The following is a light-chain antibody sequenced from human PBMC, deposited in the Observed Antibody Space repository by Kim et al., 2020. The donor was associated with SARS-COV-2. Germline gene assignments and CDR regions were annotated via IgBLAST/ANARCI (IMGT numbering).Light chain of an antibody. Sequence: EIVLTQSPATLSLSPGERATLSCRASQSVSSYLAWYQQKPGQAPRLLIYDASNMATGIPARFSGSGSGTGFTLTISSLEPEDFAVYYCQQRSNWPRTFGQGTKVDI. J-gene: IGKJ1*01. CDR1: QSVSSY. CDR3: QQRSNWPRT. V-gene: IGKV3-11*01. CDR2: DAS.